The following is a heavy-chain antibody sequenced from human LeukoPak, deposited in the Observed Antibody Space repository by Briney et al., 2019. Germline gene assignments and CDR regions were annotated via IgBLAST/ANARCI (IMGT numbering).Heavy chain of an antibody. V-gene: IGHV3-74*01. J-gene: IGHJ3*01. D-gene: IGHD5-24*01. CDR2: INQDESKA. Sequence: GGSLRLSCAVSGFTFRNYLMHWFRQAPGQGLVWVSRINQDESKAYADSVRGRFTVSRDNAKNMLYLHLSGLRAEDTAVYFCGRGGDGIDFWGQGTTVIVSS. CDR3: GRGGDGIDF. CDR1: GFTFRNYL.